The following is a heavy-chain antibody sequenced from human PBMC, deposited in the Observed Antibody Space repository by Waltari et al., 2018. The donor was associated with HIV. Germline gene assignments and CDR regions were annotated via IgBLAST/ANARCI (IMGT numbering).Heavy chain of an antibody. D-gene: IGHD4-17*01. CDR2: IRYDGNNK. CDR3: AKDKRTFGDLYWFFDL. Sequence: QVQLVESGGGVVQPGGSLRLSCAASGFTFSSYAMHWVRQGPGKGLEWVALIRYDGNNKYQGDSVRGRFTISRDNSKNTLYLQMDLLRTEDTAIYYCAKDKRTFGDLYWFFDLWGRGTLVTVSS. J-gene: IGHJ2*01. CDR1: GFTFSSYA. V-gene: IGHV3-30*02.